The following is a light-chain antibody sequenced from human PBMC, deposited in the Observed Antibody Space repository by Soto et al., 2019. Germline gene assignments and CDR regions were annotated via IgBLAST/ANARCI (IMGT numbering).Light chain of an antibody. CDR1: KLGEKF. V-gene: IGLV3-1*01. CDR3: QTWDNSTVV. CDR2: EDK. Sequence: SYELTQPPSVSVSPGQTARITCCEDKLGEKFACWYQQKPGQSPVVVIYEDKKRPSAIPERFSGSNSGNTATLTISGTEAMDEADYYCQTWDNSTVVFGGGTKLTVL. J-gene: IGLJ2*01.